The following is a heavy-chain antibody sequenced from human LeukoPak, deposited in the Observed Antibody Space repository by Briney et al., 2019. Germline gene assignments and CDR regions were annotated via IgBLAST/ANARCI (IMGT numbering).Heavy chain of an antibody. CDR1: GFTFSNYN. CDR3: AKDRAYSAGSGYDF. V-gene: IGHV3-23*01. CDR2: MSGSGDST. D-gene: IGHD3-22*01. J-gene: IGHJ4*02. Sequence: AGGSLRLSCAASGFTFSNYNMNWVRQAPGKGLEWVSGMSGSGDSTNYADSVKGRFTISRDNSENTLHLQMNSLRVEDTAVYYCAKDRAYSAGSGYDFWGQGTLVTVSS.